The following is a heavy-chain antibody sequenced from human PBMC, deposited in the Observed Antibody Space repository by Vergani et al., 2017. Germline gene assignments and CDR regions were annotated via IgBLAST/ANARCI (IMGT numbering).Heavy chain of an antibody. CDR3: AREQGYYYDSSGYYVRRNWFDP. Sequence: QVQLVQSGAEVKKPGASVKVSCKASGYTFTSYYMHWVRQAPGQGLEWMGIINPSGGSTSYAQKFQGRVTMTRDTSTSTVYMELSSLRSEDTAVYYCAREQGYYYDSSGYYVRRNWFDPWGQGTLVTVSS. CDR1: GYTFTSYY. CDR2: INPSGGST. D-gene: IGHD3-22*01. V-gene: IGHV1-46*01. J-gene: IGHJ5*02.